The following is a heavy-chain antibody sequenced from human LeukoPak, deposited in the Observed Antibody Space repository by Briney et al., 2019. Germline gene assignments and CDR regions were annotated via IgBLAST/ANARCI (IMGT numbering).Heavy chain of an antibody. J-gene: IGHJ4*02. V-gene: IGHV3-74*01. CDR3: ARGLQGLLWFGELPPGSYFDY. CDR2: ISEGTST. Sequence: GGSLRLSCAASGFTFSYYWMHWVRQAPGKGLVWVSRISEGTSTSFADSVKGRFTVSRDNAKNTLYLQMNSLRAEDTAVYYCARGLQGLLWFGELPPGSYFDYWGQGTLVTVSS. D-gene: IGHD3-10*01. CDR1: GFTFSYYW.